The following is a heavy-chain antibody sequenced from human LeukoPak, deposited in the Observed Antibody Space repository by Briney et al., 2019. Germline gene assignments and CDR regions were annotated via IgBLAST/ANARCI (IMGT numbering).Heavy chain of an antibody. Sequence: GGSLRLSCAASGFTFSSHSMTWVRQAPGKGLEWVSYISGGSTTIYYADSVKGRFTISRDNAKNSLFLQMNSLRAEDTAVYYCARGGCSSTSCYYMDVWARGPRSPSP. CDR2: ISGGSTTI. CDR3: ARGGCSSTSCYYMDV. D-gene: IGHD2-2*01. CDR1: GFTFSSHS. J-gene: IGHJ6*03. V-gene: IGHV3-48*01.